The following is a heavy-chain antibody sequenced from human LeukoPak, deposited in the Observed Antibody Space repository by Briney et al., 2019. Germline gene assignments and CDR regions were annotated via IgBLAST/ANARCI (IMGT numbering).Heavy chain of an antibody. CDR1: GFTFSDYY. CDR3: ARDRGVVVPAADY. V-gene: IGHV3-11*01. D-gene: IGHD2-2*01. J-gene: IGHJ4*02. Sequence: GGSLRLSCAASGFTFSDYYMSWIRQAPGKGLEWVSYISSCGSTIYYADSVKGRFTISRDNAKNSLYLQMNSLRAEDTAVYYCARDRGVVVPAADYWGQGTLVTVSS. CDR2: ISSCGSTI.